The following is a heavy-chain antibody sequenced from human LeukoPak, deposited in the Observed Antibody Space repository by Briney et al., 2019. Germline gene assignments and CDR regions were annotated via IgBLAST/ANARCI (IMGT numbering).Heavy chain of an antibody. CDR3: ARDDGRRSIDF. V-gene: IGHV3-7*01. CDR2: IKPDGNEK. Sequence: PGGSLRLSCAGSGFTFSYYWMSWARQAPGKGLELVAKIKPDGNEKYCVESVEGRFTISRDNAKNSLYLQMDSLRVDDTAVYYCARDDGRRSIDFWGQGTLVTVSS. CDR1: GFTFSYYW. D-gene: IGHD4-17*01. J-gene: IGHJ4*02.